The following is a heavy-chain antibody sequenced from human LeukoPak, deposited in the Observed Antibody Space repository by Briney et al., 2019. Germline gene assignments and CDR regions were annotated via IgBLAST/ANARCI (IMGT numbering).Heavy chain of an antibody. CDR1: GFTFSDYY. CDR3: ARRWVAGTIDY. J-gene: IGHJ4*02. Sequence: GGSLRLSCAASGFTFSDYYMSWIRQAPGKGLEWVSYISSSGSTIYYADSVKGRFTISRDNAKNSLYQQMNSLRAEDTAVYYCARRWVAGTIDYWGQGTLVTVSS. D-gene: IGHD6-19*01. V-gene: IGHV3-11*01. CDR2: ISSSGSTI.